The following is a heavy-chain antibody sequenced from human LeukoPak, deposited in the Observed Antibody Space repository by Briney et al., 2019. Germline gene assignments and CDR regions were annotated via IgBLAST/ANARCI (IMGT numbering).Heavy chain of an antibody. CDR3: AKHGCSAGSCSYFDY. J-gene: IGHJ4*02. V-gene: IGHV3-23*01. CDR1: GFTFSSYA. CDR2: LGAGGNT. D-gene: IGHD2-15*01. Sequence: GGSLRLSCAASGFTFSSYAMSWVRQAPGKGLEGVSTLGAGGNTYYADSVKGRFTISRDNSKSTMYLQVNSLRAEDTAVYYCAKHGCSAGSCSYFDYWGQGTLVTVPS.